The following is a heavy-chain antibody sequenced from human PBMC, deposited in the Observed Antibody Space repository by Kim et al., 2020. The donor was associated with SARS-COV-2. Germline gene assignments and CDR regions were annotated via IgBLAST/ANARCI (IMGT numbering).Heavy chain of an antibody. Sequence: GGSLRLSCAASGFTVDDYAMHWVRQAPGKGLEWVSGISWNSGSIGYADSGKGRFTISRDNAKKSLYLQMNSLRAEDTALYYCAKDLYPGYSSSWYPLYFYGMDVWGQGTTVIVSS. CDR1: GFTVDDYA. D-gene: IGHD6-13*01. V-gene: IGHV3-9*01. J-gene: IGHJ6*02. CDR2: ISWNSGSI. CDR3: AKDLYPGYSSSWYPLYFYGMDV.